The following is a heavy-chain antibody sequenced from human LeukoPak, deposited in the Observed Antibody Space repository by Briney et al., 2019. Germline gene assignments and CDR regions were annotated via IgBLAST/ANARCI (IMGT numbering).Heavy chain of an antibody. CDR2: IIPIFGTA. V-gene: IGHV1-69*13. CDR1: GGTFSSYA. J-gene: IGHJ5*02. Sequence: ASVKVSCKASGGTFSSYAISWVRQAPGQGLEWMGGIIPIFGTANYAQKFQGRVTITADESTSTAYMELSDLEPEDTAVYYCARDYSGEWEQLTGWWFDPWGQGTLVIVSS. CDR3: ARDYSGEWEQLTGWWFDP. D-gene: IGHD1-26*01.